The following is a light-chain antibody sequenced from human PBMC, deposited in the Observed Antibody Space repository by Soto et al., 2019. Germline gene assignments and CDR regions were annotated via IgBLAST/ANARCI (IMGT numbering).Light chain of an antibody. J-gene: IGLJ2*01. Sequence: QSALTQPRSVSGSPGQSVTISCTGTSSDVGGYNYVSWYQQHPGKAPKLMIYDVSKRPSGVPDRFSGSKSCNTASLTISGLQAEDEADYYCCSYAGSYTYEVFGGGTQLTV. CDR1: SSDVGGYNY. CDR3: CSYAGSYTYEV. CDR2: DVS. V-gene: IGLV2-11*01.